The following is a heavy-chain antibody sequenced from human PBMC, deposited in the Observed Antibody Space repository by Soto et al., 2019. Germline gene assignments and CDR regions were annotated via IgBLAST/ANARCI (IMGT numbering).Heavy chain of an antibody. CDR1: GFTFSSYA. V-gene: IGHV3-23*01. J-gene: IGHJ3*02. Sequence: GGSLRLSCAASGFTFSSYAMSWVRQAPGKGLEWVSAISGSGGSTYYADSVKGRFTISRDNSKNTLYLQMNSLRAEDTAVYYCASNSLHIAAARGAFDIWGQGTMVTVSS. D-gene: IGHD6-13*01. CDR3: ASNSLHIAAARGAFDI. CDR2: ISGSGGST.